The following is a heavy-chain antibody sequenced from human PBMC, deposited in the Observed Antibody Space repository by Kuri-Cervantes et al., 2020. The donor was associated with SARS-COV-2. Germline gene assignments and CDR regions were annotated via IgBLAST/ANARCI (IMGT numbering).Heavy chain of an antibody. D-gene: IGHD1-26*01. J-gene: IGHJ3*02. CDR3: ASEAIIVGATGDAFDI. CDR2: IRYDGSNK. Sequence: GESLKISCAASGFTFSSYGMHWVRQAPGKGLEWVAFIRYDGSNKYYADSVKGRFTISRDNSKNTLYLQMNSLRAEDTAVYYCASEAIIVGATGDAFDIWGQGTMVTVSS. V-gene: IGHV3-30*02. CDR1: GFTFSSYG.